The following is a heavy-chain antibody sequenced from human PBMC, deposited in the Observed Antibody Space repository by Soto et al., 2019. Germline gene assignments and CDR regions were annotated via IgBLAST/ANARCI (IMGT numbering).Heavy chain of an antibody. J-gene: IGHJ4*02. V-gene: IGHV1-2*04. D-gene: IGHD2-15*01. CDR3: ARGEDIVVVVAASQYYFDY. CDR1: GYTFTGYY. CDR2: INPNSGGT. Sequence: QVQLVQSGAEVKKPGASVKVSCKASGYTFTGYYMHWVRQAPGQGLEWMGWINPNSGGTNYAQKFQGWVTMTRDTSISTAYMELRRLRSDDTAVYYCARGEDIVVVVAASQYYFDYWGQGTLFTVSS.